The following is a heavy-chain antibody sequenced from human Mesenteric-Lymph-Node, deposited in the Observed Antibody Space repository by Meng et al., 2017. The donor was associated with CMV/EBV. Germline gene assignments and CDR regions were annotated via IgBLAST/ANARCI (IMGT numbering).Heavy chain of an antibody. CDR1: GFTFSSYS. CDR2: IGSSSRAI. D-gene: IGHD3-3*01. CDR3: ARGLPVSDSWSGYDAEHFDY. J-gene: IGHJ4*02. Sequence: GESLKISCAASGFTFSSYSMNWVRQAPGKGLEWVSYIGSSSRAIYYADSVKGRLTVSRDNAKNSLYLHMNSLSAEDTAVYYCARGLPVSDSWSGYDAEHFDYSGQGTLVTVSS. V-gene: IGHV3-48*04.